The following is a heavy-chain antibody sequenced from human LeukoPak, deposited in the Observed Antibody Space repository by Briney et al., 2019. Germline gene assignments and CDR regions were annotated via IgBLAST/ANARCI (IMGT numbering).Heavy chain of an antibody. V-gene: IGHV3-33*01. CDR1: GLTFSSSG. CDR2: IGNDGNRE. Sequence: PGSSLRLSCAASGLTFSSSGMHWVRQAPGKGLEWVAVIGNDGNREYYADSVKGRFTISRDNAKNSLYLQMDSLRAEDTAVYYCARDSGYFTFEYWGQGTQATVSS. J-gene: IGHJ4*02. D-gene: IGHD5-12*01. CDR3: ARDSGYFTFEY.